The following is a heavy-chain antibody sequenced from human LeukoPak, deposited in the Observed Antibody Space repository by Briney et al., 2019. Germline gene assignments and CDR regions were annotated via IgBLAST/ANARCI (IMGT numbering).Heavy chain of an antibody. CDR2: MNPNSGNT. J-gene: IGHJ5*02. V-gene: IGHV1-8*03. Sequence: ASVKVSCKASGYTFTSYGISWVRQATGQGLEWMGWMNPNSGNTGYAQKFQGRVTITADKSTSTAYMELSSLRSEDTAVYYCARAGRHNWFDPWGQGTLVTVSS. CDR3: ARAGRHNWFDP. CDR1: GYTFTSYG.